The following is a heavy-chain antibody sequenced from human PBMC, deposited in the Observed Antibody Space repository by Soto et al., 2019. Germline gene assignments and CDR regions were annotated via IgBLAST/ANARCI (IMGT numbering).Heavy chain of an antibody. CDR2: IKSKTDGGTT. Sequence: GGSLRLSCAASGFTFSHAWMNWVRQAPGKGLEWVGRIKSKTDGGTTDYAAPVKGRFTISRDDSKNTLYLQMNSLKTEDTAVYYCTTPLGDFWPYYYYGMDVWGQGTTVTVSS. J-gene: IGHJ6*02. D-gene: IGHD3-3*01. CDR3: TTPLGDFWPYYYYGMDV. V-gene: IGHV3-15*07. CDR1: GFTFSHAW.